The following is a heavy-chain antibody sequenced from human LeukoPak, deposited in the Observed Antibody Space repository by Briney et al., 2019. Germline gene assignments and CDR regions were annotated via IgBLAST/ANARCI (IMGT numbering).Heavy chain of an antibody. CDR2: ISYDGSNK. J-gene: IGHJ6*03. Sequence: GRSLRLSCAASGFTFSSYGMHWVRQAPGKGLERVSLISYDGSNKYYVDSVKGRFTISRDNSKSTVYLQMNSLRTEDTAVYYCARDARYCSSTSCSYYMDVWGKGTTVTVSS. CDR1: GFTFSSYG. D-gene: IGHD2-2*01. V-gene: IGHV3-30*03. CDR3: ARDARYCSSTSCSYYMDV.